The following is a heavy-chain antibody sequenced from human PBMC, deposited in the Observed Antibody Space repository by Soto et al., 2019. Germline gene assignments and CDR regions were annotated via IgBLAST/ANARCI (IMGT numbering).Heavy chain of an antibody. CDR2: IYSGGST. CDR3: ARGSLYCSGGSCYGY. D-gene: IGHD2-15*01. V-gene: IGHV3-66*01. CDR1: GFTVSSNY. Sequence: EVQLVESGGGLVQPGGSLRLSCAASGFTVSSNYMSWVRQAPGKGLEWVSVIYSGGSTYYADSVKGRFTISRDNSKNTLYLQMNSLRAEDTAVYYCARGSLYCSGGSCYGYWGQGTLVTVSS. J-gene: IGHJ4*02.